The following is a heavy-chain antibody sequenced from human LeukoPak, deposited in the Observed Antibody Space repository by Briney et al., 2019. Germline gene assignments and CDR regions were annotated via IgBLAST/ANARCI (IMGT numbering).Heavy chain of an antibody. CDR1: GFTFDDYA. Sequence: GGSLRLSCAASGFTFDDYAMHWVRQAPGNGLEWVSGISWSSGSIGYADSVKGRFTISRDNAKNSLYLLMNSLRAEDTALYYCAKDQTSGSYPIFDYWGQGTLVTVSS. CDR2: ISWSSGSI. V-gene: IGHV3-9*01. CDR3: AKDQTSGSYPIFDY. D-gene: IGHD1-26*01. J-gene: IGHJ4*02.